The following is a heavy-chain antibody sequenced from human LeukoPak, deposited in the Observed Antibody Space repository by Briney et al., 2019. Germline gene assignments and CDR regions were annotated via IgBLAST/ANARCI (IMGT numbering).Heavy chain of an antibody. CDR1: GFTFSSYA. CDR2: ISYDGSNK. CDR3: ARDQIQLWLRYYFDY. D-gene: IGHD5-18*01. V-gene: IGHV3-30-3*01. J-gene: IGHJ4*02. Sequence: PGRSLRLSCAASGFTFSSYAMHWVRQAPGKGLEWVVVISYDGSNKYYADSVKGRFTISRDNSKNTLYLQMNSLRAEDTAVYYCARDQIQLWLRYYFDYWGQGTLVTVSS.